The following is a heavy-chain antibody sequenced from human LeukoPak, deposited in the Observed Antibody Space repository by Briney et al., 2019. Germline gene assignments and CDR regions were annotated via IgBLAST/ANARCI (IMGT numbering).Heavy chain of an antibody. J-gene: IGHJ3*02. CDR3: ARETPDAFDI. V-gene: IGHV3-30-3*01. CDR2: ISYDGSNK. Sequence: PGGSLRLSCAASGFTFSSYAMHWVRQAPGKGLEWVAVISYDGSNKYYADSVKGRFTISRVNAKNSLYLQMNSLRDEDTAVYYCARETPDAFDIWGQGTMVTVSS. CDR1: GFTFSSYA. D-gene: IGHD1-14*01.